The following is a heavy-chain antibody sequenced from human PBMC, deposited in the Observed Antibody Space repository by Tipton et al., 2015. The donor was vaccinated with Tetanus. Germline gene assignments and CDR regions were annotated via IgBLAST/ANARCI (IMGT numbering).Heavy chain of an antibody. D-gene: IGHD6-25*01. CDR3: VSGSALGN. Sequence: LSLTCTVSGGSIINTTWLTWVRQPPGKGLEWVSSISSTSRYINYADSLEGRFTISRDNAKNSLSLQMNNLRTDDTAVYYCVSGSALGNWGQGTLVTVSS. CDR1: GGSIINTT. J-gene: IGHJ4*02. V-gene: IGHV3-21*01. CDR2: ISSTSRYI.